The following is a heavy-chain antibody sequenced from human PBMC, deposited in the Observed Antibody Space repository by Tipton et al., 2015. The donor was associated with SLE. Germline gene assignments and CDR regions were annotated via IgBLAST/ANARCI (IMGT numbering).Heavy chain of an antibody. V-gene: IGHV3-30*04. CDR2: ISYDGSNK. J-gene: IGHJ6*02. CDR1: GFTFSSYA. CDR3: ARELLWFRGYGVAV. D-gene: IGHD3-10*01. Sequence: SLRLSCAASGFTFSSYAMHWVRQAPGKGLEWVAVISYDGSNKYYADSVKGRFTISRDNSKNTLYLQMNSLRAEDTAVYYCARELLWFRGYGVAVWGQGTTVAVSS.